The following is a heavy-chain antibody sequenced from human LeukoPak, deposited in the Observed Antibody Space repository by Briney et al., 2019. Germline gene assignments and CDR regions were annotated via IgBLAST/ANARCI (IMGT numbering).Heavy chain of an antibody. CDR3: ARTLYISAVPGGFDY. V-gene: IGHV1-2*02. J-gene: IGHJ4*02. Sequence: ASVKVSCKASGYTFTGHYIHWVRQAPGQGLEWMGWINPKNAGTNFAQRFQGRVTMTRDTSISTAYMELSGLRSDDTALYYCARTLYISAVPGGFDYWGQGTLVTVSS. CDR1: GYTFTGHY. D-gene: IGHD6-13*01. CDR2: INPKNAGT.